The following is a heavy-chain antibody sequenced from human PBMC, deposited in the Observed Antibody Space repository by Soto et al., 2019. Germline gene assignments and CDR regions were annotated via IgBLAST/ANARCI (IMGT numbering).Heavy chain of an antibody. CDR1: GFTFSTYW. V-gene: IGHV3-7*01. CDR2: IKQDGSEK. D-gene: IGHD5-12*01. Sequence: EVQLVDSGGGLVQPGGSLRLSCAASGFTFSTYWMSWVRQAPGKGLEWVANIKQDGSEKYYVDSVKGRFTISRDNAKNSLYLQMNNLRADDTAVYYCARGQWLRFDDFDIWGQGTVVTVSS. CDR3: ARGQWLRFDDFDI. J-gene: IGHJ3*02.